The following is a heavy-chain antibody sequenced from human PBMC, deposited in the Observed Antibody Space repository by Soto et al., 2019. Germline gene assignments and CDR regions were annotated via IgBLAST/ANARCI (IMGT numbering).Heavy chain of an antibody. V-gene: IGHV4-30-4*08. CDR1: GASISRDDYY. J-gene: IGHJ3*01. CDR3: ARSHDLMGAFEV. CDR2: IFHSGET. D-gene: IGHD1-26*01. Sequence: QVQLQDSGPGVVKPSETLSLTCTISGASISRDDYYWSSIRQSPGKGLLWNGYIFHSGETYYTPSLDSPLSVSIDASEPRLSLSLTSVTAAATVVSFCARSHDLMGAFEVWGPATVLSVPS.